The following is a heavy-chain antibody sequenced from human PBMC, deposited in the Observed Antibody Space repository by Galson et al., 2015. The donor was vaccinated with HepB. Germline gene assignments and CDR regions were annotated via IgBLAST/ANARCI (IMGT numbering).Heavy chain of an antibody. CDR3: AREDYDSSGPFDY. CDR2: IWYDGSNK. V-gene: IGHV3-33*01. J-gene: IGHJ4*02. Sequence: SLRLSCAASGFTFSSYGMHWVRQAPGKGLEWVAVIWYDGSNKYYADSVKGRFTISRDNSKNTLYLQMNSLRAEDTAVYYCAREDYDSSGPFDYWGQGTLVTVSS. D-gene: IGHD3-22*01. CDR1: GFTFSSYG.